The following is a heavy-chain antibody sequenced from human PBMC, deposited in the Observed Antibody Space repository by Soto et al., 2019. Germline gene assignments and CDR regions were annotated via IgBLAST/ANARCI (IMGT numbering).Heavy chain of an antibody. D-gene: IGHD6-19*01. Sequence: ASVKVSCKASGYTFTSYGISWVRQAPGQGLEWMGWISAYNGNTNYAQKLKGRVTMTTDTSTSTAYMELRSLRSDDTAVYYCARDRDSSGWYYYYGMDVWGQGTTVTVSS. CDR2: ISAYNGNT. CDR3: ARDRDSSGWYYYYGMDV. CDR1: GYTFTSYG. V-gene: IGHV1-18*01. J-gene: IGHJ6*02.